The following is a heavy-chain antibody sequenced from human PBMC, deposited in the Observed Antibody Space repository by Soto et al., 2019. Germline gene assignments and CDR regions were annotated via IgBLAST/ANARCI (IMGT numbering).Heavy chain of an antibody. CDR1: GYTFTGYY. Sequence: ASVKVSCKASGYTFTGYYMHWVRQAPGQGLEWMGWINPNSGGTNYAQKFQGRVTMTRDTSISTAYMELSRLRSDDTAVYYCARGGCYCSGSSCSSRYYYGMDVWGQGTTVTVSS. J-gene: IGHJ6*02. CDR2: INPNSGGT. D-gene: IGHD2-15*01. CDR3: ARGGCYCSGSSCSSRYYYGMDV. V-gene: IGHV1-2*02.